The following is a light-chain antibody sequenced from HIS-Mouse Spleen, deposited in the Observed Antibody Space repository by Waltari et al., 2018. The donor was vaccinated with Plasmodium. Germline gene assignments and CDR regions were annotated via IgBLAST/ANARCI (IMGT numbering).Light chain of an antibody. J-gene: IGLJ3*02. CDR1: ALPQQF. CDR2: EDS. V-gene: IGLV3-10*01. CDR3: YSTDSSGNHRV. Sequence: SYELTPPPSVSVSPAQTASITCSGDALPQQFAYWYQQKSGQAPVLVIYEDSKRPSGIPERFSGSSSGTMATLTISGAQVEDEADYYCYSTDSSGNHRVFGGGTKLTVL.